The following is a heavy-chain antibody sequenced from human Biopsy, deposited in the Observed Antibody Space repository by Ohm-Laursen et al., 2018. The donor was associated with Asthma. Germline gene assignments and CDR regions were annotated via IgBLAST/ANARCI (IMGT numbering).Heavy chain of an antibody. V-gene: IGHV4-61*01. CDR3: ARGPNYHGSGRAPIGMDV. CDR1: GGSISSSSYY. CDR2: IYYTGSD. Sequence: SETLSLTWSVSGGSISSSSYYWSWIRQPPGKGLEWLGYIYYTGSDNYNPSLKSRVTISVDTSKNQFSLRLNSVTAADTAVYYCARGPNYHGSGRAPIGMDVWGQGTTVTVSS. J-gene: IGHJ6*02. D-gene: IGHD3-10*01.